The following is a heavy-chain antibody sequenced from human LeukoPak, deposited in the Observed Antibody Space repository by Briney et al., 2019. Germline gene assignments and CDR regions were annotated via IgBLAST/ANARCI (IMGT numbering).Heavy chain of an antibody. CDR3: ARVESRIYGSGWDYYYMDV. CDR1: GYTFTSYD. CDR2: MNPNSGNT. D-gene: IGHD3-10*01. Sequence: GASVKVSCKASGYTFTSYDINWVRQATGQGLEWMGWMNPNSGNTGYAQKFQGRVTMTRNTSISTAYMELSSLRSEDTAVYYCARVESRIYGSGWDYYYMDVWGKGTTVTISS. V-gene: IGHV1-8*01. J-gene: IGHJ6*03.